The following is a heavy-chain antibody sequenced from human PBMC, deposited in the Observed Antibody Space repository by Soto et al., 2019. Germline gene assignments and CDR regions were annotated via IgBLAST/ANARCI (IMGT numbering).Heavy chain of an antibody. Sequence: QVQLQESGPGVVKPSDTLSVTCTVSGGSVSSRSHFWSRIRQPPGGGLQWIEYIYYTGNTNYSPSLKSRATLSVDTSRNQFSLRLTSVTAADTAIYYCARYDAESGSNKLDPWGQGTLVTVSS. CDR2: IYYTGNT. CDR1: GGSVSSRSHF. CDR3: ARYDAESGSNKLDP. J-gene: IGHJ5*02. V-gene: IGHV4-61*01. D-gene: IGHD5-12*01.